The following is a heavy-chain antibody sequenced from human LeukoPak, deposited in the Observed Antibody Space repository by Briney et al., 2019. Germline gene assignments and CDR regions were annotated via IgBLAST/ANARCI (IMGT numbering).Heavy chain of an antibody. Sequence: GGSLRLSCAASGFTFSSYWMHWVRQAPGKGLVWVSRINTDGSSTSYADSVKGRFTISRDNAKNTLYLQMNSLRAEDTAVYYCARGYDSSGYYTDWGQGTLVTVSS. V-gene: IGHV3-74*01. CDR3: ARGYDSSGYYTD. J-gene: IGHJ4*02. D-gene: IGHD3-22*01. CDR2: INTDGSST. CDR1: GFTFSSYW.